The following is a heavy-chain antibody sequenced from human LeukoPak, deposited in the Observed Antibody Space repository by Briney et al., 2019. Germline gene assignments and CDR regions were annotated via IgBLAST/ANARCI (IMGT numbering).Heavy chain of an antibody. CDR1: GFNFSTYW. V-gene: IGHV3-7*01. J-gene: IGHJ4*02. CDR3: VTDQTGRHPYFFDY. Sequence: GGSLRLSCAASGFNFSTYWMAWVRQVLGKVLEWVANIKEDGSEIYYVDAVKGRFSISRDNAKTSLYLQMNNLSVADTAVYYCVTDQTGRHPYFFDYWGRGTLVTVPS. CDR2: IKEDGSEI. D-gene: IGHD3-10*01.